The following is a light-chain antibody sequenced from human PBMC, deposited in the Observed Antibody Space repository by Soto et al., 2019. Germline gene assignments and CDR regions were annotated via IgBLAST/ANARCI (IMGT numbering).Light chain of an antibody. CDR2: GAS. V-gene: IGKV3-15*01. Sequence: EIVMTQSPATLSVSPGERGTLTCRASQSVGSNLAWYQQKPGQAPRLLIYGASARATGIPARFSGSGSGTEFTLTISSLQSEDFALYYCQQYINWPETFGQGTKLEIK. CDR1: QSVGSN. J-gene: IGKJ2*01. CDR3: QQYINWPET.